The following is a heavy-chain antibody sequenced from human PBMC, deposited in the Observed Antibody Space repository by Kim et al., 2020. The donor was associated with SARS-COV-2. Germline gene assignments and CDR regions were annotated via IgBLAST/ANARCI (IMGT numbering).Heavy chain of an antibody. V-gene: IGHV1-3*01. CDR2: INSGNGNT. Sequence: ASVKVSCKASGYTFTSYTMHWVRQAPGQRLEWMGWINSGNGNTVYSQKFQGRVTITRYTSASTAYMELSSLRSEDTAVYYCARDHAATGDTFYYYGMDVWGLGTTVTVSS. CDR1: GYTFTSYT. D-gene: IGHD2-21*02. J-gene: IGHJ6*02. CDR3: ARDHAATGDTFYYYGMDV.